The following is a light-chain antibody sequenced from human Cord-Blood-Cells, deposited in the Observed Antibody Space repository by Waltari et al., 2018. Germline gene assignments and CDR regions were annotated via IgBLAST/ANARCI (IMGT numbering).Light chain of an antibody. CDR3: AAWDDSLNGWV. CDR2: SNN. J-gene: IGLJ3*02. Sequence: QSVLTQPPSASGTPGQRVPIPCSGSSSHIGSNTVNWYQQLPGTAPKLLIYSNNQRPSGVPDRFSGSKSGTSASLAISGLQSEDEADYYCAAWDDSLNGWVFGGGTKLTVL. V-gene: IGLV1-44*01. CDR1: SSHIGSNT.